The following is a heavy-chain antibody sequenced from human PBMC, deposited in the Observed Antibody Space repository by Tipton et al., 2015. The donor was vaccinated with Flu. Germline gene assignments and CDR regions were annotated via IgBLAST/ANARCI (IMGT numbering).Heavy chain of an antibody. Sequence: TLSLTCSVSGYSIRSAYYWGWVRRPPGKGLEWIGTIYHSGTTYYNPSLKSRLTISVDTSKNQFSLRLTSVTAADTAVYFCARRTFSNYVSEPKNWFDIWGQGTLVTVSS. CDR2: IYHSGTT. CDR3: ARRTFSNYVSEPKNWFDI. J-gene: IGHJ5*02. CDR1: GYSIRSAYY. V-gene: IGHV4-38-2*01. D-gene: IGHD4-11*01.